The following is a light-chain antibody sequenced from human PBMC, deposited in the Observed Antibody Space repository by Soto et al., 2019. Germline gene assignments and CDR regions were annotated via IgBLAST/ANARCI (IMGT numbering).Light chain of an antibody. J-gene: IGLJ1*01. V-gene: IGLV2-14*01. CDR1: SSDVGAYNY. CDR2: DVS. CDR3: SSYTVSSTSV. Sequence: LNRPASGKGFPGQASPISCTGTSSDVGAYNYVSWYQQHPGKAPKLMIYDVSNRPSGVSNRFSGSKSGNTASLTISGLQAEDEADYFCSSYTVSSTSVFGTGTKVTVL.